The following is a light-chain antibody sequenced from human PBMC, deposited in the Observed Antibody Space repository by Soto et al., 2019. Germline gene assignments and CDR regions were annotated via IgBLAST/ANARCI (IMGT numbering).Light chain of an antibody. V-gene: IGKV1-5*01. CDR2: DVS. CDR3: QQYNSYSWT. J-gene: IGKJ1*01. Sequence: DIQITQSPSTLSASVGDRVTITCRASQSISYRLAWYQQKPGKAPSVLIYDVSNLESGVPSRFSGSGSGTEFTLTISSLQPDDFATYYCQQYNSYSWTFGQGTKVDIK. CDR1: QSISYR.